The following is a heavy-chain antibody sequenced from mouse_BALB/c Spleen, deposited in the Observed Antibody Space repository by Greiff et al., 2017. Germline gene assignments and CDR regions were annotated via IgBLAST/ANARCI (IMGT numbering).Heavy chain of an antibody. D-gene: IGHD1-1*01. CDR3: ARGENLLLRYDYFDY. J-gene: IGHJ2*01. CDR2: IWAGGST. V-gene: IGHV2-9*02. Sequence: VKLVESGPGLVAPSQSLCITCTVSGFSLTSYGVHWVRQPPGKGLEWLGVIWAGGSTNYNSALMSRLSISKDNSKSQVFLKMNSLQTDDTAMYYCARGENLLLRYDYFDYWGQGTTLTVSS. CDR1: GFSLTSYG.